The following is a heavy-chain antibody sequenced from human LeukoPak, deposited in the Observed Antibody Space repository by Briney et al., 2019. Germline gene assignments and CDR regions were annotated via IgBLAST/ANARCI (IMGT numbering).Heavy chain of an antibody. CDR2: ISSSSSYI. CDR1: GFTFSSYS. D-gene: IGHD3-10*01. J-gene: IGHJ4*02. Sequence: GESLRLSCAASGFTFSSYSMNWVRQAPGKGLELVSSISSSSSYIYYADSVKGRFTISRDNAKNSLYLQMNSLRAEDTAVYYCARVATMVRGVTRGNFDYWGQGTQVTVSS. CDR3: ARVATMVRGVTRGNFDY. V-gene: IGHV3-21*01.